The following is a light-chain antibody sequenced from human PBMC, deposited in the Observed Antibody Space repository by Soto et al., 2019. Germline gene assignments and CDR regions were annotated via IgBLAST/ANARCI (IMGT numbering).Light chain of an antibody. J-gene: IGKJ4*01. CDR2: AAS. V-gene: IGKV1-9*01. Sequence: TQLTEAPSCLSASVGDRVTITCRASQGIGSYLAWYQQKPGEAPKLLIFAASTLQSGVPSRFSGSGSGTDFTLTISSLQAEDFATYYCQQLSTYPSTFGGGTKVDIK. CDR1: QGIGSY. CDR3: QQLSTYPST.